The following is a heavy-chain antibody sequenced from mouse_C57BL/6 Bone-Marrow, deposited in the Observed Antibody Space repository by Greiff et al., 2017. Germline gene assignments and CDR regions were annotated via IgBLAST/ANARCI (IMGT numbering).Heavy chain of an antibody. CDR2: ISSGGSYT. Sequence: EVKLMESGGDLVKPGGSLKLSCAASGFTFSSYGMSWVRQTPDKRLEWVATISSGGSYTYYPDSVKGRFTISRDNAKNTLYLQMSSLKSEDTAMYYCARRYGSSWFAYWGQGTLVTVSA. CDR1: GFTFSSYG. CDR3: ARRYGSSWFAY. D-gene: IGHD1-1*01. V-gene: IGHV5-6*02. J-gene: IGHJ3*01.